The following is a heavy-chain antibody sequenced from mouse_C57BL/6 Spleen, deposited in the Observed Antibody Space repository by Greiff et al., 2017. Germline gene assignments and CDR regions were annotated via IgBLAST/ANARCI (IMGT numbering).Heavy chain of an antibody. D-gene: IGHD1-1*01. CDR3: AKGDPYGSSYGFAY. V-gene: IGHV1-50*01. J-gene: IGHJ3*01. CDR2: IDPSDSYT. Sequence: QVQLQQSGAELVKPGASVKLSCKASGYTFTSYWMQWVKQRPGKGLEWIGEIDPSDSYTNYNQKFKGKATLTVDTSSSTAYMQLSSLTSEDSAVYYCAKGDPYGSSYGFAYWGQGTLVTVSA. CDR1: GYTFTSYW.